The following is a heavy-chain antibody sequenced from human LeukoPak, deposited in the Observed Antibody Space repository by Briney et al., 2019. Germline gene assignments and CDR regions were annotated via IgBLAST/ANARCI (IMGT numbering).Heavy chain of an antibody. CDR2: INHSGST. J-gene: IGHJ5*02. CDR1: GGSLSGYY. D-gene: IGHD3-9*01. V-gene: IGHV4-34*01. CDR3: ASDIFRYNWFDP. Sequence: SETLSLTCAVYGGSLSGYYWSWIRQPPGKGLEWIGEINHSGSTNYNPSLKSRVTISVDTSKNQFSLKLSSVTAADTAVYYCASDIFRYNWFDPWGQGTLVTVSS.